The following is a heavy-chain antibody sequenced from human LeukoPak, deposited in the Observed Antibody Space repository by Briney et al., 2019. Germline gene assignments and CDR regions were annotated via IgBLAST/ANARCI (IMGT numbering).Heavy chain of an antibody. D-gene: IGHD3-3*01. CDR2: VYYTGTT. J-gene: IGHJ4*02. Sequence: SETLSLTCTVSGGSISPYYWSWARQPPQKGLEWIGYVYYTGTTKYRPSLKSRVTMSVDMSKNQFSLRLASVTPSDTGVYFCARNSGHSSGFYRLDFWGQGIPVTVSS. V-gene: IGHV4-59*01. CDR3: ARNSGHSSGFYRLDF. CDR1: GGSISPYY.